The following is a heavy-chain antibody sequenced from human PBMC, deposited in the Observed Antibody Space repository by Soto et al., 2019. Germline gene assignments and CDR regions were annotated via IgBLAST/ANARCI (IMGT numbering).Heavy chain of an antibody. V-gene: IGHV1-69*13. CDR3: AIPYYSNPFYYYYGMDV. J-gene: IGHJ6*02. CDR1: GGTFSSYA. Sequence: GASVKVSCKASGGTFSSYAISWVRQAPGQGLEWMGGIIPIFGTANYAQKIQGRVTITADESTSTAYMELSSLRSEDTAVYYCAIPYYSNPFYYYYGMDVWGQGTTVTVSS. D-gene: IGHD4-4*01. CDR2: IIPIFGTA.